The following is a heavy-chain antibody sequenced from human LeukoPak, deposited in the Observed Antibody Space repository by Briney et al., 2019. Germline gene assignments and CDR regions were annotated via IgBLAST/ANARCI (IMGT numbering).Heavy chain of an antibody. D-gene: IGHD3-22*01. CDR1: GFTFSSYA. CDR2: ISYDGSNK. J-gene: IGHJ6*02. V-gene: IGHV3-30*04. Sequence: GGSLRLSCAASGFTFSSYAMHWVRQAPGKGLEWVAVISYDGSNKYYADSVKGRFTISRDNSKNTLYLQMNSLRAEDTAVYYCARDRLGSSGYSYYYYGMDVWGQGTTVTVSS. CDR3: ARDRLGSSGYSYYYYGMDV.